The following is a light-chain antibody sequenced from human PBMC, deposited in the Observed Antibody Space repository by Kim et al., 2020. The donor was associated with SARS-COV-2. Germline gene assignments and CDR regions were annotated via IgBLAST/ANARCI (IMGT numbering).Light chain of an antibody. CDR3: SSYTRTSTRV. V-gene: IGLV2-14*03. CDR2: DVS. J-gene: IGLJ3*02. CDR1: MPDGGVYNY. Sequence: GHSSTSSCTRTMPDGGVYNYFFCYQYHPGKALHLLFYDVSNWPSVFSNRFSGSNSGNTSSLSISGLQAEDEAYYYCSSYTRTSTRVFGAGPQLTVL.